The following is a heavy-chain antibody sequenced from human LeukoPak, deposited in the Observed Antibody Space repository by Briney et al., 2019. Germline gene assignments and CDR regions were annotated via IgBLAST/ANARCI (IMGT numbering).Heavy chain of an antibody. D-gene: IGHD5-12*01. CDR2: ISAYNGIT. V-gene: IGHV1-18*01. Sequence: ASVKVSCKASGYTFTSYGISWVRQAPGQGLGWMGWISAYNGITNYAQTLQGTVTMTTDTSTSPAYMELRSLRSDDTAVYYCARVKRAEWLRFDGTYYSYGMDVWGQGTTVTVSS. CDR3: ARVKRAEWLRFDGTYYSYGMDV. J-gene: IGHJ6*02. CDR1: GYTFTSYG.